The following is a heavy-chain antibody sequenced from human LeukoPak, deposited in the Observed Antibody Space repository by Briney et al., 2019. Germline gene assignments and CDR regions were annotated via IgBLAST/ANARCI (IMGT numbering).Heavy chain of an antibody. D-gene: IGHD3-10*01. CDR2: IYSDSSRT. Sequence: GGSLRLSCAASGFSFSTTWMHWVRQAPGKGLEWVALIYSDSSRTTYADSVKGRFTISRDNAKNSLYLQMNSLRAEDTAVYYCARKRARGLDYWGQGTLVTVSS. J-gene: IGHJ4*02. CDR1: GFSFSTTW. V-gene: IGHV3-74*01. CDR3: ARKRARGLDY.